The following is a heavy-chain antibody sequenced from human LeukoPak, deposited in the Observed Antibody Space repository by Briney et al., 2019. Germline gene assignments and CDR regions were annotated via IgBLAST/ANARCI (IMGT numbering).Heavy chain of an antibody. V-gene: IGHV4-4*07. J-gene: IGHJ4*02. CDR1: GGSISSYY. CDR2: IYTSGST. D-gene: IGHD3-3*01. Sequence: SETLSLTCTVSGGSISSYYWSWIRQPAGKGLEWIGRIYTSGSTNYNPSLKSRVTMSVDTSKNQFSLKLSSVTAADTAVYYCAREGSRDFWSGPVYYFDYWGQGTLVTVSS. CDR3: AREGSRDFWSGPVYYFDY.